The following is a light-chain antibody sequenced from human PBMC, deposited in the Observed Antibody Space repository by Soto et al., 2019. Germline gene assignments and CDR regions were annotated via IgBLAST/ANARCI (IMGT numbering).Light chain of an antibody. CDR1: QSVSSY. Sequence: EIVLTQSPATLSLSPGEGATLSCRASQSVSSYLAWYQQKPGQAPRLLIYDASNRASGVPSRFRGSGSGTDVTLTISSLEPEDFAVYYCQHRSNWPPYTFGQGTKLEMK. CDR3: QHRSNWPPYT. V-gene: IGKV3-11*01. CDR2: DAS. J-gene: IGKJ2*01.